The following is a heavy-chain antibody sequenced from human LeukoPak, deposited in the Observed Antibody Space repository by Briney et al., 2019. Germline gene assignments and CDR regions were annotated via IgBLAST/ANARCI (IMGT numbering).Heavy chain of an antibody. D-gene: IGHD3-22*01. Sequence: SETLSLTCALCGGSFSGYYWTWIRQTPGKGLEWIGEIKYSGSTNCNPSLKSRVTISVDMSESQFFLMLTSVTAADTAVYYCARGPPLNPGDYDSSGYYYFDYWGQGTLVTVSS. V-gene: IGHV4-34*01. CDR2: IKYSGST. J-gene: IGHJ4*02. CDR3: ARGPPLNPGDYDSSGYYYFDY. CDR1: GGSFSGYY.